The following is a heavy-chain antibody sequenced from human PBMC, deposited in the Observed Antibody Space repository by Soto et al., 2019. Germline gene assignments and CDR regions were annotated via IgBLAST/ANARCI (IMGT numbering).Heavy chain of an antibody. CDR2: VSADGGRT. CDR1: GFTFSTLP. D-gene: IGHD5-12*01. CDR3: LMGPRWLQDFDF. J-gene: IGHJ4*02. Sequence: GGSLRLSCSTSGFTFSTLPMHWVRQAPGKGLEYVSAVSADGGRTYYADSVKGRFSISRDNSKNTLYLQMTSLRAEDTAVYYFLMGPRWLQDFDFRGQGTLVTVSS. V-gene: IGHV3-64D*08.